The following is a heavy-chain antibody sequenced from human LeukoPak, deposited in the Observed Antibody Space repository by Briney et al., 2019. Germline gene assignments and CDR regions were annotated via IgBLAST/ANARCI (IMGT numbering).Heavy chain of an antibody. CDR1: GGTFSSYA. D-gene: IGHD6-13*01. J-gene: IGHJ4*02. V-gene: IGHV1-69*01. CDR2: IIPIFGTA. Sequence: ASVKVSCKASGGTFSSYAISWVRQAPGQGLEWMGGIIPIFGTANYAQKFQGRVTITADESTSTAYMELSSLRSEDTAVYYCASFIAAAGNYFDYWGQGTLVTVSS. CDR3: ASFIAAAGNYFDY.